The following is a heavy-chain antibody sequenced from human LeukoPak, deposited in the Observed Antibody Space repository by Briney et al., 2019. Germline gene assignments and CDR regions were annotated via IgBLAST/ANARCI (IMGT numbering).Heavy chain of an antibody. CDR1: GGSISSYY. J-gene: IGHJ4*02. Sequence: PSETLSLTCTVSGGSISSYYWSWIRQPPRKGLEWIGYIYYSGSTNYNPSLKSRVTISVDTSKNQFSLKLSSVTAADTAVYYCARGGAAAGTRYYFDYWGQGTLVTVSS. CDR3: ARGGAAAGTRYYFDY. D-gene: IGHD6-13*01. CDR2: IYYSGST. V-gene: IGHV4-59*01.